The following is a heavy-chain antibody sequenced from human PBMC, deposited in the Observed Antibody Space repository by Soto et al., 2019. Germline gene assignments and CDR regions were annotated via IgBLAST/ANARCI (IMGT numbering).Heavy chain of an antibody. J-gene: IGHJ2*01. CDR2: IYYTGST. Sequence: TSETLSLTCTVSGGSISGYYWSWIRQPPGKGLEWIGYIYYTGSTNYNPSLKSRVTISVDTSKNQFSLQLSSVTAADTAVYYCANFTSYFALSGRGPLVTSPQ. V-gene: IGHV4-59*01. CDR3: ANFTSYFAL. CDR1: GGSISGYY.